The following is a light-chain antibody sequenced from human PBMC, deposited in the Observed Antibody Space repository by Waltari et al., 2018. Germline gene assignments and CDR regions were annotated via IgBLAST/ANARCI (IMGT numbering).Light chain of an antibody. J-gene: IGLJ2*01. CDR1: SSNIGRNA. V-gene: IGLV1-44*01. CDR2: TNE. Sequence: QSVVTQPPSVSGTTGQGVTVSCSGSSSNIGRNAVSWYPQVPGTAPKLLIHTNEQRPSGVRDRFSGSKSGTTASLAISRRQSYEEAHYYCAAWDDSLGGRVFGGRTNVTVL. CDR3: AAWDDSLGGRV.